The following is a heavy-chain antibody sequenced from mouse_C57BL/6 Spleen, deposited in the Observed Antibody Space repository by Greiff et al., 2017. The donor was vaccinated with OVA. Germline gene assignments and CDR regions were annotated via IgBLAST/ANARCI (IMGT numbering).Heavy chain of an antibody. CDR2: ISSGSSTI. D-gene: IGHD2-2*01. Sequence: EVHLVESGGGLVKPGGSLKLSCAASGFTFSDYGMHWVRQAPEKGLEWVAYISSGSSTIYYADTVKGRFTISRDNAKNTLFLQMTSLRSEDTAMYYCARHGYAWFAYWGQGTLVTVSA. J-gene: IGHJ3*01. CDR1: GFTFSDYG. CDR3: ARHGYAWFAY. V-gene: IGHV5-17*01.